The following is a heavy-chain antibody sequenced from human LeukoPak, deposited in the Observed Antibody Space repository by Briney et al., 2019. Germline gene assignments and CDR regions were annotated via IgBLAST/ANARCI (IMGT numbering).Heavy chain of an antibody. Sequence: SETLSLTCAGYGGSFSGYYWSWIRQPPGKGLEWIGEINHSGSTNYNPSLKSRVTISVDTSKNQFSLKLSSVTAADTAVYYCARFLSVVPAATWFDPWGQGTLVTVSS. CDR2: INHSGST. V-gene: IGHV4-34*01. J-gene: IGHJ5*02. CDR3: ARFLSVVPAATWFDP. D-gene: IGHD2-2*01. CDR1: GGSFSGYY.